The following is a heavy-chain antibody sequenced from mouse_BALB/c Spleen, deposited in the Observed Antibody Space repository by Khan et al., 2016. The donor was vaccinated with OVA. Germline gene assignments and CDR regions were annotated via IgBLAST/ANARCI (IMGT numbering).Heavy chain of an antibody. Sequence: EVQLQESGAELVKPGASVKLSCTASGFKIKDIYIPWVKQRPVQGLEWIGRIDPAKGYTKFHPKFQGKASITADTSTNTASLQLSSLTSEDTAVSYCTYSFHLYGMDYWGQGTSVTVSS. CDR3: TYSFHLYGMDY. CDR1: GFKIKDIY. V-gene: IGHV14-3*02. D-gene: IGHD1-2*01. J-gene: IGHJ4*01. CDR2: IDPAKGYT.